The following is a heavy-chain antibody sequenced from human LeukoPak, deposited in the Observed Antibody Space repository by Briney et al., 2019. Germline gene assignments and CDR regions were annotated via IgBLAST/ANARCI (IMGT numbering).Heavy chain of an antibody. CDR2: IASDGSST. CDR1: GFTFSSYW. Sequence: GGSLGLSCAASGFTFSSYWMNWVRQAPGKGLVWVSRIASDGSSTTYADSVKGRFSISRDNAKNTLYLQMDSLRVEDTAVYYCARGRPHGNDYWGQGTLVTVSS. V-gene: IGHV3-74*01. CDR3: ARGRPHGNDY. J-gene: IGHJ4*02. D-gene: IGHD4-23*01.